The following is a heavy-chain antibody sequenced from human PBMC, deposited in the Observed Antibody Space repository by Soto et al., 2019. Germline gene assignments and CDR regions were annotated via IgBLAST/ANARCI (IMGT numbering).Heavy chain of an antibody. CDR3: ARDRTGIVVVPAAMPIDY. Sequence: APVTVSCTSAGYTFTIDGISWVRQAPGQGLEWMGWISAYNGNTNYAQKLQGRVTMTTDTSTSTAYMELRSLRSDDTAVYYCARDRTGIVVVPAAMPIDYWGQGTLVTVSS. CDR2: ISAYNGNT. D-gene: IGHD2-2*01. J-gene: IGHJ4*02. V-gene: IGHV1-18*01. CDR1: GYTFTIDG.